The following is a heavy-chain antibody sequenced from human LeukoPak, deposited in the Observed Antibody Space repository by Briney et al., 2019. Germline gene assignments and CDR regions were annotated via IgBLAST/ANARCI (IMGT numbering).Heavy chain of an antibody. V-gene: IGHV3-74*01. CDR3: ARAGWHCSGGSCYLGY. D-gene: IGHD2-15*01. CDR1: GFTFSSYW. J-gene: IGHJ4*02. Sequence: GGSLRLSCAASGFTFSSYWMHWVRQAPGKGLVWVSRINSDGSSTRYADSVKGRFTISRDNAKNTLYLQMSSLRAEDTAVYYCARAGWHCSGGSCYLGYWGQGTLVTVSS. CDR2: INSDGSST.